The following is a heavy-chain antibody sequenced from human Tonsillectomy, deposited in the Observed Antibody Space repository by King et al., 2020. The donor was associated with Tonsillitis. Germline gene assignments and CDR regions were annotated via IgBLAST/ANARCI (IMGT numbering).Heavy chain of an antibody. CDR3: AARILARPDVDY. CDR2: IVVGSDNT. J-gene: IGHJ4*02. CDR1: GFTFSRSA. Sequence: QLVQSGPEVEKPGTSVKVSCKASGFTFSRSAIQWVRQARGQRLEWIGWIVVGSDNTKYAQKFQERVSITRDMSTSTVYMEVSGLRSDDTAVYYCAARILARPDVDYWGQGTLVTVSS. D-gene: IGHD6-6*01. V-gene: IGHV1-58*02.